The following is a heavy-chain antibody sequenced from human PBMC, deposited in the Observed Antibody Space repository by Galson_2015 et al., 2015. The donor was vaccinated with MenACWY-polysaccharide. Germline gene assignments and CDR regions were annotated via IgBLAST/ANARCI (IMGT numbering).Heavy chain of an antibody. V-gene: IGHV1-24*01. Sequence: SVKVSCKVSGYTLTELSMHWVRQAPGKGLEWMGGFDPEDGETIYAQKFQGRVTMTEDTSTDTAYTELSSLRSEDTAVYYCATDIVATIPKLRYGMDVWGQGTTVTVSS. J-gene: IGHJ6*02. CDR3: ATDIVATIPKLRYGMDV. CDR2: FDPEDGET. D-gene: IGHD5-12*01. CDR1: GYTLTELS.